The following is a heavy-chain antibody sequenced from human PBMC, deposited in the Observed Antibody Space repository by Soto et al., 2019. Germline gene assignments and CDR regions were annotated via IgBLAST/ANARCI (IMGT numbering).Heavy chain of an antibody. J-gene: IGHJ6*02. CDR1: GYTFTSYD. V-gene: IGHV1-8*01. D-gene: IGHD3-16*02. CDR3: ARATYYDYVWGSYQAQHYYYYYGMDV. Sequence: ASVKVSCKASGYTFTSYDINWVRQATGQGLEWMGWMNPNSGNTGYAQKFQGRVTMTRNTSIGTAYMELSSLRSEDTAVYYCARATYYDYVWGSYQAQHYYYYYGMDVWGQGTTVTVSS. CDR2: MNPNSGNT.